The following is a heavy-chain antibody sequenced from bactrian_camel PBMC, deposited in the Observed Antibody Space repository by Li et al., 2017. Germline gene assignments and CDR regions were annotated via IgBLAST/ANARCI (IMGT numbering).Heavy chain of an antibody. V-gene: IGHV3S42*01. CDR3: AVKDAPYVCYSGSWSGPISGY. Sequence: DVQLVESGGGSVQAGGSLRLSCAVSGYIYASNCMGWFRQAPGKEREGVATIDSDGSQSYADSVKGRFIIFQDAKNTLYLQMNSLKPEDTAMYYCAVKDAPYVCYSGSWSGPISGYSGQGTQVTVS. CDR1: GYIYASNC. J-gene: IGHJ6*01. CDR2: IDSDGSQ. D-gene: IGHD2*01.